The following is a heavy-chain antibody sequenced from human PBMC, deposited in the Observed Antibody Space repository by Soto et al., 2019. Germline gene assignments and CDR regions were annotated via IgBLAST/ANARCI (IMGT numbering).Heavy chain of an antibody. Sequence: SETLSLTCAVSGGSISSSNWLSWFLQPPVKGLDLIGEIYHSGSTNYNPSLKSRVTISLDKSKNHFSLKLISVTAADTAVYYCARVQLEGAYLDYWGQGTLVTVSS. D-gene: IGHD1-26*01. V-gene: IGHV4-4*02. CDR1: GGSISSSNW. CDR2: IYHSGST. CDR3: ARVQLEGAYLDY. J-gene: IGHJ4*02.